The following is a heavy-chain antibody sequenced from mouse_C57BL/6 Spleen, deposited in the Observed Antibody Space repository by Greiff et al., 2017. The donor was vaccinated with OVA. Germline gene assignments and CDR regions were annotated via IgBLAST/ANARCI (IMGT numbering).Heavy chain of an antibody. J-gene: IGHJ3*01. CDR1: GFTFSDYG. CDR2: ISSGSSTI. CDR3: ARNGNPQFAY. Sequence: VQLKEPGGGLVKPGGSLKLSCAASGFTFSDYGMHWVRQAPEKGLEWVAYISSGSSTIYYADTVKGRFTISRDNAKNTLFLQMTSLRSEDTAMYYCARNGNPQFAYWGQGTLVTVSA. V-gene: IGHV5-17*01. D-gene: IGHD2-1*01.